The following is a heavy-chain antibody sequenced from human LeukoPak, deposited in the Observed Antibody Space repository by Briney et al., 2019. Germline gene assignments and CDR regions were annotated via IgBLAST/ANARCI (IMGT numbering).Heavy chain of an antibody. CDR2: IVVGSGNT. CDR3: AARGDGIAAAGNYYYYGMDV. Sequence: SVKVSCKASGFTFTSSAMQWVRQARGQRLEWIGWIVVGSGNTNYAQKFQERVTITRDMSTSTAYMELSSLRSEDTAVYYCAARGDGIAAAGNYYYYGMDVWGQGTTVTVS. CDR1: GFTFTSSA. V-gene: IGHV1-58*02. D-gene: IGHD6-13*01. J-gene: IGHJ6*02.